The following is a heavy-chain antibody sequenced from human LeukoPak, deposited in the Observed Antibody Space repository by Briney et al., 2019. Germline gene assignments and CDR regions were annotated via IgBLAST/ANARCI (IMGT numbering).Heavy chain of an antibody. CDR2: MWYDGSNR. Sequence: PGRSLRLSCAASTFTFSSYGMHWVRQAPGKGLEWVAIMWYDGSNRYYADSVKGRFTISRDNSKNTLYLQINSLRAEDTAVYYCARDRGSGSYEGYYFDYWGQGTLVTVSS. V-gene: IGHV3-33*01. CDR1: TFTFSSYG. CDR3: ARDRGSGSYEGYYFDY. J-gene: IGHJ4*02. D-gene: IGHD3-10*01.